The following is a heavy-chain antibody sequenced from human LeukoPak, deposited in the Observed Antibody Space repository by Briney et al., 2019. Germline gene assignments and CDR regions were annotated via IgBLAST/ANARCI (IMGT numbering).Heavy chain of an antibody. J-gene: IGHJ4*02. CDR2: IHSGGNT. CDR1: GFIVSSSY. V-gene: IGHV3-53*01. CDR3: AGDLNSGGSF. Sequence: AGGSLRLSCAASGFIVSSSYMSWVRQAPGKGLEWVSVIHSGGNTYYADSVKGRFTISRDNSKNTLYLQMNSLRAEDTAVYYCAGDLNSGGSFWGQGTLVTVSS. D-gene: IGHD2-15*01.